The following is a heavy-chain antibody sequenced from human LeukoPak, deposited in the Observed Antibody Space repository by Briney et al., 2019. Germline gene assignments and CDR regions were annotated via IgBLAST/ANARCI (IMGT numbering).Heavy chain of an antibody. CDR1: GFTFSSYS. CDR2: ISSTGSVI. J-gene: IGHJ4*02. V-gene: IGHV3-48*01. CDR3: ARELSLSH. Sequence: QPGGSLRLSCAASGFTFSSYSMNWVRQAPGKGLEWVSYISSTGSVIYYADSVRGRFTISRDNAKNSLYLQMNSLRAEDTVVYYCARELSLSHWGQGTLVTVSS. D-gene: IGHD2/OR15-2a*01.